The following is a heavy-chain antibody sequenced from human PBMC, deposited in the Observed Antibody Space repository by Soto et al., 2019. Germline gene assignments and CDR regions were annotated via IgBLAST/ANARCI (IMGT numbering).Heavy chain of an antibody. Sequence: PGGSLRLSCSAYGFTFSRCAMHWVRQAPGKGLEYVSAISSNGGSTYYADSVKGRFTISRDNSKNTLYLQMSSLRAEDTAVYYCVKVWVGVSTELLLITRHYYFGMDVCGQGTMVTVS. CDR1: GFTFSRCA. J-gene: IGHJ6*02. CDR3: VKVWVGVSTELLLITRHYYFGMDV. CDR2: ISSNGGST. D-gene: IGHD3-3*01. V-gene: IGHV3-64D*06.